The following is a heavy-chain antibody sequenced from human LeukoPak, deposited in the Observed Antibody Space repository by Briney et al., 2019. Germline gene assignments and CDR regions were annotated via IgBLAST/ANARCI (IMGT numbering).Heavy chain of an antibody. Sequence: ASVKVSCKAAGYTFTSYGISWVRQAPGQGLEWMGWISAYNGNTNYAQKLQGRVTMTTDTSTSTVYMELRSLKSDDTAVYYCARGGLYCSSTSCYGIEYWGQGTLVTVSS. D-gene: IGHD2-2*01. CDR2: ISAYNGNT. CDR3: ARGGLYCSSTSCYGIEY. V-gene: IGHV1-18*04. J-gene: IGHJ4*02. CDR1: GYTFTSYG.